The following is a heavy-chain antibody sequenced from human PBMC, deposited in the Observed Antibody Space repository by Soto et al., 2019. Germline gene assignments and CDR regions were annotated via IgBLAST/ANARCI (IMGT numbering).Heavy chain of an antibody. CDR2: IGTSSSYI. J-gene: IGHJ6*02. CDR3: ARVMCGDCSTYYYYSMDV. CDR1: GFTFGTYT. Sequence: GGSLRLSCAASGFTFGTYTMNWVRQAPGKGLEWVSSIGTSSSYIYYADSVRGRFTISRDNAKDSLCLQMSSLRAEDTAVYYCARVMCGDCSTYYYYSMDVWGQGTTVTVSS. V-gene: IGHV3-21*01. D-gene: IGHD2-21*02.